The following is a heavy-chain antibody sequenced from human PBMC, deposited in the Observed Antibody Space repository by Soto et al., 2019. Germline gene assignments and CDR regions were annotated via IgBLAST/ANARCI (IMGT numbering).Heavy chain of an antibody. Sequence: LPTLSLTCAISGESVSSNSAAWNWIRQSPSRGLEWLGRTYYRSKWYNDYAVSVKSRITINPDTSKNQFSLQLNSVTPEDTAVYYCARVYSSSWYGGMDVWGQGTTVTVSS. CDR3: ARVYSSSWYGGMDV. V-gene: IGHV6-1*01. CDR1: GESVSSNSAA. D-gene: IGHD6-13*01. CDR2: TYYRSKWYN. J-gene: IGHJ6*02.